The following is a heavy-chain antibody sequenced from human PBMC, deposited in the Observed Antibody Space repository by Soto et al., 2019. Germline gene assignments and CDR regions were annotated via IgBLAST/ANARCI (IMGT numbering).Heavy chain of an antibody. J-gene: IGHJ6*02. D-gene: IGHD6-6*01. CDR2: IDPSDSYT. V-gene: IGHV5-10-1*01. CDR3: ARRGADSSPAPRMDV. CDR1: GYSFTSYW. Sequence: GESLKISCKGSGYSFTSYWISWVRQMPGKGLEWMGRIDPSDSYTNYSPSFQGHVTISADKSISTAYLQWSSLKASDTAMYYCARRGADSSPAPRMDVWGQGNTVTVSS.